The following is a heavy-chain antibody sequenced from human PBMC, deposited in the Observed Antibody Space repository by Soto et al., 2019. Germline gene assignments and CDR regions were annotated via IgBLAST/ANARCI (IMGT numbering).Heavy chain of an antibody. Sequence: SETLSLTCAVYGGSFSGYYWSWIRQPPGKGLEWIGEINHSGSTNYNPSLKSRVTISVDTSKNQFSLKLSSVTAADTAVYYCARGSNGYSGYDLFFAYWGQGTLVTVSS. V-gene: IGHV4-34*01. CDR2: INHSGST. CDR1: GGSFSGYY. CDR3: ARGSNGYSGYDLFFAY. D-gene: IGHD5-12*01. J-gene: IGHJ4*02.